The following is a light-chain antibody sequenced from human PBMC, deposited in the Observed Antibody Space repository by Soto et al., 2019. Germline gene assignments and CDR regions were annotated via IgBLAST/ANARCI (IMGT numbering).Light chain of an antibody. V-gene: IGKV3-20*01. CDR3: QQSGSSPRT. Sequence: EIVLTQSPGTLSLSPGERATLSCRASQSVSSSYLAWYQQKPGQAPRLLIYGASSRATGIPDRFSGSGSGTDFTLTTSRLEPEDFAVYYCQQSGSSPRTFGQGTKVEIK. CDR1: QSVSSSY. CDR2: GAS. J-gene: IGKJ1*01.